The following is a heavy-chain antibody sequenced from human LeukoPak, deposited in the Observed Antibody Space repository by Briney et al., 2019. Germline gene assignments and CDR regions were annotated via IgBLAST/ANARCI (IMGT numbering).Heavy chain of an antibody. V-gene: IGHV3-7*02. CDR2: IKEDGSEK. CDR3: ARPYSGSYYWGMDV. D-gene: IGHD1-26*01. Sequence: GGSLRLSCVVSGFTFSRYWMTWVRQAPGKGLEWVANIKEDGSEKYYMDSVQGRFSISRDNAKNSLYLQMNSLRAEDAAVYYCARPYSGSYYWGMDVWGQGTTVTVSS. J-gene: IGHJ6*02. CDR1: GFTFSRYW.